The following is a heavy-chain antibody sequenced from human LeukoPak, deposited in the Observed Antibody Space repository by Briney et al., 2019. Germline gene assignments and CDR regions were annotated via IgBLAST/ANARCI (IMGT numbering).Heavy chain of an antibody. CDR2: ISYNGSNK. D-gene: IGHD2-2*01. V-gene: IGHV3-30*18. CDR1: GFTFSRYG. Sequence: GRSLRLSCAASGFTFSRYGMHWVRQAPGKGLEWVAVISYNGSNKYYADSVKGRFTISRDNSKNTLYLQMNSLRAEDTAVYYCAKWSLRCSSTSCYEAYGMDVWGQGTTVTVSS. CDR3: AKWSLRCSSTSCYEAYGMDV. J-gene: IGHJ6*02.